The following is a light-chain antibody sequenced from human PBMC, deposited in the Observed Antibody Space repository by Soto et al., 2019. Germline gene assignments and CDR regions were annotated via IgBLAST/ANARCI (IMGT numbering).Light chain of an antibody. Sequence: DIQMTQSPSTLPASVGDRVTISCPASQTVERWLAWYQQKPGKAPKLLISDVSSLERGVPSRFSGSGSATEFTLTISGLQSDDFATYYCQQYKDYVWTFGQGTKVDI. J-gene: IGKJ1*01. CDR1: QTVERW. CDR2: DVS. V-gene: IGKV1-5*01. CDR3: QQYKDYVWT.